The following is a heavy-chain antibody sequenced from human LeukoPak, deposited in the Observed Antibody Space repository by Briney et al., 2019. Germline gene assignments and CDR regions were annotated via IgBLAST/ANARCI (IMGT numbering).Heavy chain of an antibody. CDR1: GGSFSGYY. CDR3: ARGTVFHSGESYHPRYYYYMDV. D-gene: IGHD1-26*01. J-gene: IGHJ6*03. V-gene: IGHV4-34*01. Sequence: SETLSLTCAVYGGSFSGYYWSWIRQPPGKGLEWIGEINHSGSTNYNPSLKSRVTISVDTSKNQFSLKLSSVAAADTAVYYCARGTVFHSGESYHPRYYYYMDVWGKGTTVTVSS. CDR2: INHSGST.